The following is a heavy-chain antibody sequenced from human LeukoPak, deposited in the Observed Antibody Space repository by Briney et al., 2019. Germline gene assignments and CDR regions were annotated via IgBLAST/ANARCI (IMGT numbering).Heavy chain of an antibody. J-gene: IGHJ4*02. D-gene: IGHD1-26*01. CDR3: ARDTIEWELPVGGLDH. Sequence: ASVKVSCKASGYTFTSYGISWVRQAPGQGLEWMGWISAYNGNTNYAQRLQGRVTMTTDTSTSTAYMELRSLRSDDTAVYYCARDTIEWELPVGGLDHWGQGTLVTVSS. CDR1: GYTFTSYG. V-gene: IGHV1-18*01. CDR2: ISAYNGNT.